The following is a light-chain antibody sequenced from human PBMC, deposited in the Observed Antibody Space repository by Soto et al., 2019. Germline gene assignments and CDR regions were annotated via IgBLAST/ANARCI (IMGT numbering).Light chain of an antibody. V-gene: IGKV1-5*01. CDR1: QSISGW. J-gene: IGKJ5*01. CDR3: QQYDNSPIT. CDR2: DAS. Sequence: DIQMTQSPSTLSASVGDRVTITCRASQSISGWLAWYQQQPGKAPKLLIYDASSRATGIPDRFSGTGSETDFTLTISKLEPEDFAVYYCQQYDNSPITFGQGTRLEIK.